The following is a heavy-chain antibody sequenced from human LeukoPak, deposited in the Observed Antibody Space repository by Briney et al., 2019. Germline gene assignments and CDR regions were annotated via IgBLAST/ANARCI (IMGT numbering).Heavy chain of an antibody. CDR1: GFTVSSNS. D-gene: IGHD3-16*01. CDR3: ASGGHIDY. Sequence: GGSLRLSCTVSGFTVSSNSMSWVRQAPGKGLEWVANIDEDGNEKNYVDFVKGRFTISRDNAKNSLYLQMNSLRVEDTAVYYCASGGHIDYCGQGTLVTVSS. CDR2: IDEDGNEK. J-gene: IGHJ4*02. V-gene: IGHV3-7*01.